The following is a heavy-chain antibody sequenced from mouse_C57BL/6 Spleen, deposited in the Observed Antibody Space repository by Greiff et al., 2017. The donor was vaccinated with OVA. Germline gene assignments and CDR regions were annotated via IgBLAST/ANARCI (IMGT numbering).Heavy chain of an antibody. Sequence: VQLQQPGAELVMPGASVKLSCKASGYTFTSYWMHWVKQRPGQGLEWIGEIDPSDSYTNYNQKFKGKSTLTVDKSSSTAYMQLSSLTSEDSAVYYCARFPDDHDGGAFAYWGQGTLVTVSA. D-gene: IGHD2-4*01. CDR3: ARFPDDHDGGAFAY. CDR1: GYTFTSYW. V-gene: IGHV1-69*01. J-gene: IGHJ3*01. CDR2: IDPSDSYT.